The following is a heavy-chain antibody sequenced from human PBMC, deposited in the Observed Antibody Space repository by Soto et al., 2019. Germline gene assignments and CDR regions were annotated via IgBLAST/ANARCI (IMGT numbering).Heavy chain of an antibody. CDR1: GYTFTSYY. D-gene: IGHD6-13*01. Sequence: ASVKVSCKASGYTFTSYYMHWVRQAPGQGLEWMGIINPSGGSTSYAQKFQGRVTMTRDTSTSTVYMELSSLRSEDTAVYYCAREPDSIAAAGAFDIWGQGTMVTVSS. V-gene: IGHV1-46*01. CDR2: INPSGGST. CDR3: AREPDSIAAAGAFDI. J-gene: IGHJ3*02.